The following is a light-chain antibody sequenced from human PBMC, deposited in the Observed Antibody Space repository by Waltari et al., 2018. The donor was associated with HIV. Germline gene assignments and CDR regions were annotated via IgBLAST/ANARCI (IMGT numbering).Light chain of an antibody. Sequence: DIVMTQSPHSLAVPLGEPAPINCQSSPSVFYSSNNKNYLAGNQKKPGQPPKLLLYWAATRESGVPERFSGSGSGTDFTRTIGRLQAEEVAVFYGQQYYNTPLTFGGGTKGEI. V-gene: IGKV4-1*01. CDR3: QQYYNTPLT. CDR2: WAA. CDR1: PSVFYSSNNKNY. J-gene: IGKJ4*01.